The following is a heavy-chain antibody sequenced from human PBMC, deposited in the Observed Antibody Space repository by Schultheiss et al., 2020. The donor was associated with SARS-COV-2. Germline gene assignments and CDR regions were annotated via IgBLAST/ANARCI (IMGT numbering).Heavy chain of an antibody. J-gene: IGHJ4*02. CDR3: ARGGGSGSYVDY. D-gene: IGHD3-10*01. V-gene: IGHV3-NL1*01. CDR1: GFTFSSYG. Sequence: GGSLRLSCAASGFTFSSYGMHWVRKAQGKGLEWVSVIYSGGSTYYADSVKGRFTISRENSKNTLYLQMNSLRAEYTAVYYCARGGGSGSYVDYWGQGTLVTVSS. CDR2: IYSGGST.